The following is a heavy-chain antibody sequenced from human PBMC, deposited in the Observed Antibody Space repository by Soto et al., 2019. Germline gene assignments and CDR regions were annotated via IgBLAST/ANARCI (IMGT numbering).Heavy chain of an antibody. CDR1: GYSFTNYW. V-gene: IGHV5-51*01. CDR2: IYPGDSDT. J-gene: IGHJ6*02. Sequence: GESLKISCKGSGYSFTNYWIAWVRQMPGKGLEWMGIIYPGDSDTRHSPSFQGQVTISADKSISTAYLQWSYLKASDTAMYYCARTVAATDYYGMDVWGQGTTVTVSS. CDR3: ARTVAATDYYGMDV. D-gene: IGHD6-19*01.